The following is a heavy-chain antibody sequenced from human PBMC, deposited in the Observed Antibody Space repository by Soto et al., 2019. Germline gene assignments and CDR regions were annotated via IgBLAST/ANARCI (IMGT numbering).Heavy chain of an antibody. V-gene: IGHV3-30-3*01. D-gene: IGHD1-26*01. Sequence: QVQLVESGGGMVQPGRSLRLSCAASGFTFSSYAMHWVRQAPGKGLEWVAVISYDGSNKYYADSVKGRFTISRDNSKNTLYLQMNSLRAEDTAVYYCAREGGVSFYFDYWGQGTLVTVSS. CDR2: ISYDGSNK. J-gene: IGHJ4*02. CDR1: GFTFSSYA. CDR3: AREGGVSFYFDY.